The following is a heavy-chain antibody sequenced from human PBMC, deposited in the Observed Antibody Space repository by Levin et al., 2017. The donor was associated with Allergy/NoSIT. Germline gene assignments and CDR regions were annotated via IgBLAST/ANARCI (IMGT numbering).Heavy chain of an antibody. CDR1: GDSISRGFYY. CDR2: IYVTGST. CDR3: ARDLEGCSGYKPYCYMDV. J-gene: IGHJ6*03. V-gene: IGHV4-61*02. D-gene: IGHD5-12*01. Sequence: SQTLSLTCGVSGDSISRGFYYWSWIRQPAGEGLEWIGRIYVTGSTTYSPSLKSRVTISLDRSKDQVSLKINSVTAADTAGYYCARDLEGCSGYKPYCYMDVWGKGTTVTVSS.